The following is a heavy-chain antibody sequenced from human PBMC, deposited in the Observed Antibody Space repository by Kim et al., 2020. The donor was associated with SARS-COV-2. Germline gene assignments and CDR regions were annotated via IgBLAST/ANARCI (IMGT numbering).Heavy chain of an antibody. J-gene: IGHJ4*02. D-gene: IGHD2-2*01. CDR1: GFTFGDYA. CDR2: IRGGADGGTT. CDR3: TSHCSSTSCYTDY. Sequence: GGSLRLSCTASGFTFGDYAMSWVRQAPGKGLEWVGGIRGGADGGTTEYAASVKGRFTITRDDYKSIAYLQMNSMKTEDTAVYYCTSHCSSTSCYTDYWGQGTLVTVSS. V-gene: IGHV3-49*04.